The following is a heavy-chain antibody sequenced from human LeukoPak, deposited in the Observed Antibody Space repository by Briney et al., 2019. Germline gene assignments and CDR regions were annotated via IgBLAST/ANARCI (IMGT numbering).Heavy chain of an antibody. CDR3: ARVGFGELLT. CDR1: GFTFSSYA. Sequence: GGSLRLSCAASGFTFSSYAMNWVRQAPGKGLEWVSAISGSGDNTYYADSVKGRFTISRDNSKSTVYLQMNSLRAEDTAVYYCARVGFGELLTWGQGTLVTVSS. V-gene: IGHV3-23*01. D-gene: IGHD3-10*01. CDR2: ISGSGDNT. J-gene: IGHJ5*02.